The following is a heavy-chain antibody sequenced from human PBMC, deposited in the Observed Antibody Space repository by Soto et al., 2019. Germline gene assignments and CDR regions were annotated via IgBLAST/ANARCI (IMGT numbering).Heavy chain of an antibody. CDR1: GGSFSGYY. Sequence: PSETLSLTCAVYGGSFSGYYWSWIRQPPGKGLEWIGEINHSGSTNYNPSLKSRVTISVDTSKNQFSLKLSSVTAADTAVYYCARESAGYDYIWGSYRYTAIFDYWGQRTLVTVSS. CDR3: ARESAGYDYIWGSYRYTAIFDY. D-gene: IGHD3-16*02. CDR2: INHSGST. J-gene: IGHJ4*02. V-gene: IGHV4-34*01.